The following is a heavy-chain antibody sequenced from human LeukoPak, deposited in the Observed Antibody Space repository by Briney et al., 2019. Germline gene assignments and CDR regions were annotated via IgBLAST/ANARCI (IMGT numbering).Heavy chain of an antibody. CDR2: ISPNSGGT. CDR1: GYTFTGYY. CDR3: ARDPELDSSSWYYFDY. D-gene: IGHD6-13*01. V-gene: IGHV1-2*02. J-gene: IGHJ4*02. Sequence: ASVKVSCKASGYTFTGYYMHWVRQAPGQGLEWMGWISPNSGGTNYAQKFQGRVTMTRDASISTAYMELSRLRSDDTAVYYCARDPELDSSSWYYFDYWGQGTLVTVSS.